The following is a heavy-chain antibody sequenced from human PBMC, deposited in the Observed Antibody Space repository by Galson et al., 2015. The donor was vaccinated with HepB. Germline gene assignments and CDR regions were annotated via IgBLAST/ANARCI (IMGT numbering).Heavy chain of an antibody. CDR3: ARWSRVRGGGLGRRGVFDY. V-gene: IGHV4-31*03. CDR1: GGSIRSGGYY. J-gene: IGHJ4*02. D-gene: IGHD3-10*01. CDR2: IYYSGST. Sequence: TLSLTCTVSGGSIRSGGYYWSWIRQHPGKGLEWIGYIYYSGSTYYNPSLKSRVTISVDTSKNQFSLKLSSVTAADTAVYYCARWSRVRGGGLGRRGVFDYWGQGTLVTVSS.